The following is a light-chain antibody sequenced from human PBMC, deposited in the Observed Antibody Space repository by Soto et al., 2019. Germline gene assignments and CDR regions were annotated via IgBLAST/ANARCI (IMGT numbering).Light chain of an antibody. CDR1: CSDVGGYNY. CDR2: EVS. CDR3: SSYTDSSNYV. J-gene: IGLJ1*01. V-gene: IGLV2-14*01. Sequence: QSVLTQPASVSGSPGQSITISCTGTCSDVGGYNYVSWYQQHPGKAPKLMIYEVSNRPSGVSNRFSGSRSGNTASLTISGLQAEDEADYYCSSYTDSSNYVFGTGTKVTV.